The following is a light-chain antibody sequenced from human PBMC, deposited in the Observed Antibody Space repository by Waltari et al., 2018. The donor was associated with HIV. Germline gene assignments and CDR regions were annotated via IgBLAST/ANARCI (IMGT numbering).Light chain of an antibody. CDR3: SSYTNSDILL. CDR1: NTDIGLYNL. Sequence: QSALTQPASVSGSPGQSITISCTGANTDIGLYNLFSWYRQHPTQAPQPLIYGVNTRPSGVSGRFSCSQSGNTASLTISSLQAEEEADYYCSSYTNSDILLFGGGTKLTVL. V-gene: IGLV2-14*01. CDR2: GVN. J-gene: IGLJ2*01.